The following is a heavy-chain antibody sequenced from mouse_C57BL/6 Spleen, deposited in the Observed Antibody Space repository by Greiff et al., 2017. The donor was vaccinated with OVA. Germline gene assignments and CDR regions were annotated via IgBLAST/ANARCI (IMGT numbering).Heavy chain of an antibody. CDR2: INPGSGGT. V-gene: IGHV1-54*01. Sequence: VQLVESGAELVRPGTSVKVSCKASGYAFTNYLIEWVKQRPGQGLEWIGVINPGSGGTNYNEKFKGKATLTADKSSSTAYMQLSRLTSEDSAVYFCAHRPSSGYYFDYGGQGTTLTVSS. CDR3: AHRPSSGYYFDY. CDR1: GYAFTNYL. J-gene: IGHJ2*01. D-gene: IGHD3-2*02.